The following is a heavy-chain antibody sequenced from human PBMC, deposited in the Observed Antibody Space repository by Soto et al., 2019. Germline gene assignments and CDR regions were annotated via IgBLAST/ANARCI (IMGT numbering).Heavy chain of an antibody. Sequence: SVKVSCKASGGTFSSYTISWVRQAPGQGLEWMGRIIPILGIANYAQKFQGRVTITADKSTSTAYMELSSLRSEDTAVYYCARLPNREKTDAFDIWGQGKMLTVSS. CDR2: IIPILGIA. V-gene: IGHV1-69*02. CDR1: GGTFSSYT. J-gene: IGHJ3*02. D-gene: IGHD7-27*01. CDR3: ARLPNREKTDAFDI.